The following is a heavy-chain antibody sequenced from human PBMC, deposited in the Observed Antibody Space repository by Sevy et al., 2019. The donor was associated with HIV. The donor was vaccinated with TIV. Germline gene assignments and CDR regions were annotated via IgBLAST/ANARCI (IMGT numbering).Heavy chain of an antibody. Sequence: GGSLRLSCAASGFTFSYAWMSWVRQAPGKGLEWVGHIKAKSDGWTIDYAAPVKGRFNISRDDLKNTLYLQMNSLKTEDTGIYYCNTDPFIVLLVTDGMDVWGQGTTVTVSS. CDR2: IKAKSDGWTI. CDR3: NTDPFIVLLVTDGMDV. CDR1: GFTFSYAW. D-gene: IGHD2-8*02. J-gene: IGHJ6*02. V-gene: IGHV3-15*01.